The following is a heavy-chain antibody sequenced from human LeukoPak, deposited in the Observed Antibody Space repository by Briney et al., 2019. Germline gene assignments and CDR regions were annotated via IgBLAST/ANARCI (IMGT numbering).Heavy chain of an antibody. CDR1: GGSFRGYY. CDR3: ARVDIVVVPAAGRNWFDP. CDR2: INHSGST. Sequence: PSETLSLTCAVYGGSFRGYYWSWIRQPPGKGLEWIGEINHSGSTNYNPSLKSRVTISVDTSKNQFSLKLSSVTAADTAVYYCARVDIVVVPAAGRNWFDPWGQGTLVTVSS. J-gene: IGHJ5*02. V-gene: IGHV4-34*01. D-gene: IGHD2-2*01.